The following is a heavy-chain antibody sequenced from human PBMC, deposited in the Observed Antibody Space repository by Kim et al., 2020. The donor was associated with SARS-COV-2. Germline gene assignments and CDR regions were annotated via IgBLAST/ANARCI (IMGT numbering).Heavy chain of an antibody. CDR3: ARKVGDYGGNSLGY. D-gene: IGHD4-17*01. V-gene: IGHV1-8*01. J-gene: IGHJ4*02. Sequence: EHKFQGRVIMTRNTSISTAYMELSSLRSEDTAVYYCARKVGDYGGNSLGYWGQGTLVTVSS.